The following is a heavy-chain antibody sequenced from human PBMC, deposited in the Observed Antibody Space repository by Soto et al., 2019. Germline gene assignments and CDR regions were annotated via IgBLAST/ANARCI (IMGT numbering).Heavy chain of an antibody. J-gene: IGHJ5*02. CDR3: ASLHIAAAGTGVGRRDNWFDP. D-gene: IGHD6-13*01. CDR1: GGSFSGYY. V-gene: IGHV4-34*01. CDR2: INHSGSN. Sequence: PSETLSLTCAVYGGSFSGYYWSWIRQPPGKGLEWVGEINHSGSNNYNPSLKSRVTISVDTSKNQFSLKLSSVTAADTDVYYCASLHIAAAGTGVGRRDNWFDPWGQGTLVTVSS.